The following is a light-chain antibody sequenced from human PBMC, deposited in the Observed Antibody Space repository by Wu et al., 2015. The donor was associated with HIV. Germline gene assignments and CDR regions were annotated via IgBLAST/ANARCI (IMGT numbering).Light chain of an antibody. V-gene: IGKV3-20*01. CDR2: GAS. J-gene: IGKJ2*01. CDR3: QQYGTSPRT. CDR1: HVINSNF. Sequence: EIVLTQSPGTLSLSPGERATLSCRASHVINSNFLAWYQQKFGQAPRLLIYGASSRATGIPDRFSGSGSGTEFTLTISGLEPEDFAVYFCQQYGTSPRTFGQGTKLEIK.